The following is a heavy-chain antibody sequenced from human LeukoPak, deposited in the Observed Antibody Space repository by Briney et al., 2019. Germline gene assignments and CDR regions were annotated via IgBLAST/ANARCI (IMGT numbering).Heavy chain of an antibody. J-gene: IGHJ4*02. D-gene: IGHD5-18*01. Sequence: PGGSLRLSCAASGFTVSNNYMSWVRQAPGQGLEWVSVIYSGDITYYADSVKGRLTISRDNSKNTLYLQMNSLRAEDTAVYYCARGSGYSYGFPDYWGQGTLVTVSS. CDR3: ARGSGYSYGFPDY. CDR1: GFTVSNNY. CDR2: IYSGDIT. V-gene: IGHV3-53*01.